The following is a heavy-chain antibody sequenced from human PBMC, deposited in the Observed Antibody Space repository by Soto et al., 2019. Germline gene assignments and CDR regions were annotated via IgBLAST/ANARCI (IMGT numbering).Heavy chain of an antibody. V-gene: IGHV1-18*01. Sequence: ASVKVSCKTSGYTFTSYGISWVRQAPGQGLEWMGWISAYNGNTNYAQKHQGRVTMTTDTSTSTAYMELRSLRSDDTALYFFARVGGLVAATYYEGGAFDIWGQGTMVTVSS. CDR2: ISAYNGNT. CDR1: GYTFTSYG. J-gene: IGHJ3*02. D-gene: IGHD2-15*01. CDR3: ARVGGLVAATYYEGGAFDI.